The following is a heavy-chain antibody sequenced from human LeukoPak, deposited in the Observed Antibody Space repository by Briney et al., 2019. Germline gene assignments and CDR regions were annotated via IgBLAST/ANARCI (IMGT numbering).Heavy chain of an antibody. D-gene: IGHD1-26*01. J-gene: IGHJ4*02. CDR2: IIPIFGTA. V-gene: IGHV1-69*05. CDR1: GGTFSSYA. CDR3: ASIRRYSGSYTFDY. Sequence: SVKVSCKASGGTFSSYAIRWVRQAPGQGLEWMGGIIPIFGTANYAQKFQGRVTITTDESTSTAYMELSSLRSEDTAVYYCASIRRYSGSYTFDYWGQGTLVTVSS.